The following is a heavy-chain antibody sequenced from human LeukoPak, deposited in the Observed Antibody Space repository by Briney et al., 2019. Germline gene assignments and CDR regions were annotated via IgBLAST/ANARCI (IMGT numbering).Heavy chain of an antibody. CDR1: GFTFSSYA. CDR2: ISGSGGST. CDR3: AKDLGDYGDYGYDY. J-gene: IGHJ4*02. Sequence: GRSLRLSCAASGFTFSSYAMSWVRQAPGKGLEWVSAISGSGGSTYYADSVKGRFTISRDNSKNTLYLQMNSLRAEDTAVYYCAKDLGDYGDYGYDYWGQGTLVTVSS. V-gene: IGHV3-23*01. D-gene: IGHD4-17*01.